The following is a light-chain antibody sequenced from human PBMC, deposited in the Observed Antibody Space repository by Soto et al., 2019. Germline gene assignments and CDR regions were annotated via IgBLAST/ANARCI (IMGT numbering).Light chain of an antibody. CDR3: QQRSNWPPIT. CDR2: DAS. J-gene: IGKJ5*01. CDR1: QSVSSY. Sequence: EIVLTQSPATRSFSPGERATLSCWASQSVSSYLAWYQHKPGQAPRLLIYDASNRATGIPARFSGSGSGTDFTLTISSLEPEDFAIYYCQQRSNWPPITCGQGTRLEIK. V-gene: IGKV3-11*01.